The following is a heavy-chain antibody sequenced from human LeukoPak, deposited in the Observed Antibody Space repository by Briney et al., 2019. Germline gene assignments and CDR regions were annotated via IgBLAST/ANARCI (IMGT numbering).Heavy chain of an antibody. CDR2: ISGDGGST. Sequence: GGSLTLSCAASGFTFDDYAMHWLRQAPGKGLEWVSLISGDGGSTYYADSVKGRFTISRDNSKNSLYLQMNSLRTEDTALYYCAKVRGYSYGYLQPIDYWGQGTLVTVSS. CDR3: AKVRGYSYGYLQPIDY. CDR1: GFTFDDYA. V-gene: IGHV3-43*02. D-gene: IGHD5-18*01. J-gene: IGHJ4*02.